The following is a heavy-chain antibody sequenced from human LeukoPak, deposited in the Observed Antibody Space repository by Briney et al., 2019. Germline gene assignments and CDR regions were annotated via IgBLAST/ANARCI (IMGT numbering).Heavy chain of an antibody. Sequence: SETLSLTCAVSGGSISSSNWWRWVRQPPGKGLEWIGEIYHSGSTNYNPSLKSRVTISVDKSKNQFSLKLSSVTAADTAVYYCARGYGSGAYYYYGMDVWGKGTTVTVSS. J-gene: IGHJ6*04. D-gene: IGHD3-10*01. CDR2: IYHSGST. CDR3: ARGYGSGAYYYYGMDV. V-gene: IGHV4-4*02. CDR1: GGSISSSNW.